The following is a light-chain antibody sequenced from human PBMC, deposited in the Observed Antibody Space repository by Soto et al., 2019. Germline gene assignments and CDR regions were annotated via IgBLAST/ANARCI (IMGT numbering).Light chain of an antibody. Sequence: QSVLTQPPSVSGAPGQRVTISCTGSSSNIGSTYDVQWYQQLPGTAPKLLIHGNTDRPSGVPDRFSGSKSGTSASLAITGLQAHDEADYYCQSYDDSLSVHYVFGTGTKLIVL. CDR1: SSNIGSTYD. J-gene: IGLJ1*01. V-gene: IGLV1-40*01. CDR3: QSYDDSLSVHYV. CDR2: GNT.